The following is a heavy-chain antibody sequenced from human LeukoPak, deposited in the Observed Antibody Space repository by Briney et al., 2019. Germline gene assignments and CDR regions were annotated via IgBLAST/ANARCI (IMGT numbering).Heavy chain of an antibody. CDR2: INHSGST. Sequence: PSETLSLTCAVYGGSFSGYYWSWICQPPGKGLEWIGEINHSGSTNYNPSLKSRVTISVDTSKNQFSLKLSSVTAADTAVYYCATTSTYNYYDSSGYLYWGQGTLVTVSS. CDR3: ATTSTYNYYDSSGYLY. J-gene: IGHJ4*02. D-gene: IGHD3-22*01. V-gene: IGHV4-34*01. CDR1: GGSFSGYY.